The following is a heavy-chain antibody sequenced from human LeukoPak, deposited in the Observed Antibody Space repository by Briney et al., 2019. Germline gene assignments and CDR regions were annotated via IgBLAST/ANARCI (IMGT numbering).Heavy chain of an antibody. Sequence: SGGSLRLSCAASGFTFSSYAMHWVRQAPGKGLEWVAVISYDGSNKYYADSVKGRFTISRDNSKNTLYLQMNSLRAEDTAVYYCAREQQLAFDYWGQGTLVTVSS. CDR1: GFTFSSYA. CDR2: ISYDGSNK. J-gene: IGHJ4*02. D-gene: IGHD6-13*01. V-gene: IGHV3-30*04. CDR3: AREQQLAFDY.